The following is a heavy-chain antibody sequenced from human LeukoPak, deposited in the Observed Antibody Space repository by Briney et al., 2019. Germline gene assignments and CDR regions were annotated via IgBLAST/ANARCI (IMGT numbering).Heavy chain of an antibody. CDR3: TTDVLGYCSSTSCYDDYFDY. D-gene: IGHD2-2*01. V-gene: IGHV3-15*01. J-gene: IGHJ4*02. Sequence: GGSLRLSCAASGFTFSNAWMGWVRQAPGKGLEWVGRIKSKTDGGTTDYAAPVKGRFTISRDDSKNTLYLQMNSLKTEDTAVYYCTTDVLGYCSSTSCYDDYFDYWGQGTLVTVSS. CDR2: IKSKTDGGTT. CDR1: GFTFSNAW.